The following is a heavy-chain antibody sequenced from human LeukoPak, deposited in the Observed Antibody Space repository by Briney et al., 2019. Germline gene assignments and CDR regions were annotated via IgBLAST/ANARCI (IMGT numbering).Heavy chain of an antibody. D-gene: IGHD5-24*01. J-gene: IGHJ4*02. Sequence: PGGSLRLSCAASGFTFSSYAMSLVRQAPGKGLEWVSAISGSGGSTYYADSVKGRLTISRDNSKNTLYLQMNSLRAEDTAVYYCAKDFLEMATMNAVYRYFDYWGQGTLVTVSS. CDR1: GFTFSSYA. CDR3: AKDFLEMATMNAVYRYFDY. CDR2: ISGSGGST. V-gene: IGHV3-23*01.